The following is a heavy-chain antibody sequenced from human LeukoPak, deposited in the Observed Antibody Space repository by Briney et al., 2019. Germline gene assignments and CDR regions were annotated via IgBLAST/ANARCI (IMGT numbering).Heavy chain of an antibody. V-gene: IGHV3-30-3*01. Sequence: GRSLRLSCAASGFTSSSYAMHWVRQAPGKGLEWVAVISYDGSNKYYADSVKGRFTISRDNSKNTLYLQMNSLRAEDTAVYYCAREWFGFDYWGQGTLVTVSS. CDR1: GFTSSSYA. J-gene: IGHJ4*02. D-gene: IGHD3-10*01. CDR2: ISYDGSNK. CDR3: AREWFGFDY.